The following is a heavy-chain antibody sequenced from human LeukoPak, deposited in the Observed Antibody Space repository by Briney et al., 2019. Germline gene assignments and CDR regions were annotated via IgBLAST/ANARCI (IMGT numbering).Heavy chain of an antibody. CDR3: ARRATGYSSWYWFDP. CDR2: IYYSGST. Sequence: PSETLSLTCTVSGGSISSYYWSWIRQPPEKGLEWIGYIYYSGSTNYNPSLKSRVTISVDTSKNQFSLNLSSVTAADTAVYYCARRATGYSSWYWFDPWGQGTLVTVSS. CDR1: GGSISSYY. D-gene: IGHD6-13*01. J-gene: IGHJ5*02. V-gene: IGHV4-59*08.